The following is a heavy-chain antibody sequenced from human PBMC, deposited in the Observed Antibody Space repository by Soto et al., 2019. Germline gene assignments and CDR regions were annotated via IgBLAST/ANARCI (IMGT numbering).Heavy chain of an antibody. V-gene: IGHV1-69*13. D-gene: IGHD2-2*01. CDR1: GGTFSSYA. Sequence: ASVKVSCKASGGTFSSYAISWVRQAPGQGLEWMGGIIPIFGTANYAQKFQGRVTITADESTSTAYTELSSLRSEDTAVYYCARSEDCSSTSCYPDLHFYYYYGMDVWGQGTTVTVSS. CDR3: ARSEDCSSTSCYPDLHFYYYYGMDV. J-gene: IGHJ6*02. CDR2: IIPIFGTA.